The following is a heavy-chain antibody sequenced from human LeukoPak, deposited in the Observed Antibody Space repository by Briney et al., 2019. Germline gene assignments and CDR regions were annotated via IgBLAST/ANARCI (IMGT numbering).Heavy chain of an antibody. D-gene: IGHD3-22*01. Sequence: PGRSLRLSCVASAFTFSIYGMHWVRQAPGKGLEWVAVISYDGSKTYYADSVKGRFTNSRDNSKNTLYLQMSCLRAEDTAIYYCAKGISGYRSGTGGLIDYWGQGTLVTVSS. V-gene: IGHV3-30*18. J-gene: IGHJ4*02. CDR2: ISYDGSKT. CDR1: AFTFSIYG. CDR3: AKGISGYRSGTGGLIDY.